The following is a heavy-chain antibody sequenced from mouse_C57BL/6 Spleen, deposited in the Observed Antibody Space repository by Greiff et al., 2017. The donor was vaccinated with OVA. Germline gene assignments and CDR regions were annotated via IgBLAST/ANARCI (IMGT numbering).Heavy chain of an antibody. D-gene: IGHD3-1*01. J-gene: IGHJ4*01. CDR2: ISDGGSYT. V-gene: IGHV5-4*01. Sequence: EVHLVESGGGLVKPGGSLKLSCAASGFTFSSYAMSWVRQTPEKRLEWVATISDGGSYTYYPDNVKGRFTISRDNAKNNLYLQMSHLKSEDTAMYYYARDQLGKLVDYWGQGTSVTVSS. CDR3: ARDQLGKLVDY. CDR1: GFTFSSYA.